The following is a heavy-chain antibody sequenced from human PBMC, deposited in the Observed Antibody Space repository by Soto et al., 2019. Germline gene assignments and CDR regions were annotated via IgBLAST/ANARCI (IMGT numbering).Heavy chain of an antibody. CDR3: ARNIVVVVDDTGSKYNWFDP. V-gene: IGHV4-4*02. Sequence: LSLTCAVSGGSISSSNWWSWVRQPPGKGLEWIGEIYHSGSTNYNPSLKSRVTISVDKSKNQFSLKLSSVTAADTAVYYCARNIVVVVDDTGSKYNWFDPWGQGTLVTVSS. CDR1: GGSISSSNW. D-gene: IGHD2-15*01. J-gene: IGHJ5*02. CDR2: IYHSGST.